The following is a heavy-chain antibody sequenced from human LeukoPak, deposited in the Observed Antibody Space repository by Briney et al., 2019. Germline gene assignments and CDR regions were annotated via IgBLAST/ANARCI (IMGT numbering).Heavy chain of an antibody. CDR2: IIPIFGTA. J-gene: IGHJ4*02. D-gene: IGHD5-18*01. Sequence: ASVKVSCKASGGTFSSYAISWVRQAPGQELEWMGGIIPIFGTANYAQKFQGRVTITTDESTSTAYMELSSLRSEDTAVYYCASVSGYSYGPGNYWGQGTLVAVSS. V-gene: IGHV1-69*05. CDR1: GGTFSSYA. CDR3: ASVSGYSYGPGNY.